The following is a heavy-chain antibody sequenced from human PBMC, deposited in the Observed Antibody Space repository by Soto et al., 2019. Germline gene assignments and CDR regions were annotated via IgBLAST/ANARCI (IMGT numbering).Heavy chain of an antibody. Sequence: SVKVSCKASGGTFSSYAISWVRQAPGQGLEWMGGIIPIFGTANYAQKFQGRVTITADESTSTAYMELSSLRSEDTAVYYCARSPYSGTKGQIYYYGMDVWGQGTTVTVSS. CDR2: IIPIFGTA. J-gene: IGHJ6*02. CDR3: ARSPYSGTKGQIYYYGMDV. V-gene: IGHV1-69*13. CDR1: GGTFSSYA. D-gene: IGHD1-26*01.